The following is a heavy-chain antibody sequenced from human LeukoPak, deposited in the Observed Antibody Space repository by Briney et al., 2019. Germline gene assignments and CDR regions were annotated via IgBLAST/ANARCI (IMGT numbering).Heavy chain of an antibody. D-gene: IGHD5-18*01. CDR2: ISSSSSYI. CDR1: GFTFSTYN. CDR3: ARDPGYSYGYLFDY. V-gene: IGHV3-21*04. Sequence: GGSLRLSCAASGFTFSTYNMNWVRQAPGKGLEWVSSISSSSSYIYYADSVKGRFTISRDSSKNTLYLQMNSLRAEDTAIYYCARDPGYSYGYLFDYWGQGTLVTVSS. J-gene: IGHJ4*02.